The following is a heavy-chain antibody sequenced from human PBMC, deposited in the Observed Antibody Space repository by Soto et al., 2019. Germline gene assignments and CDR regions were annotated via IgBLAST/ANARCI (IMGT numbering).Heavy chain of an antibody. J-gene: IGHJ4*02. D-gene: IGHD2-21*02. CDR1: GGSVSSGSYY. V-gene: IGHV4-61*01. CDR3: ARFFVSDGYYFDY. CDR2: IYYSGST. Sequence: PSETLSLTCTVSGGSVSSGSYYWSWIRQPPGKGLEWIGYIYYSGSTNYNPSLKSRVTISVDTSKNQFSLKLSSVTAADTAVYYCARFFVSDGYYFDYWGQGTLVTVSA.